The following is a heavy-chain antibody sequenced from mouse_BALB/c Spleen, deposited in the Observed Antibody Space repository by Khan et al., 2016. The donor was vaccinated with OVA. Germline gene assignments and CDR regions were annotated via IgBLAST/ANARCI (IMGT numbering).Heavy chain of an antibody. V-gene: IGHV1S135*01. CDR3: TTHGYVAWFTY. Sequence: EVQLKESGPELMKPGTSVKISCEASGYSFTTYYIHWVIQTHGKSLEWIGYIDPFSGGTTYNQNFKGKATLTVDKSSSTAYIHLSHLTSEDSAVYYCTTHGYVAWFTYWGQGTLVTVSA. D-gene: IGHD2-2*01. CDR2: IDPFSGGT. J-gene: IGHJ3*01. CDR1: GYSFTTYY.